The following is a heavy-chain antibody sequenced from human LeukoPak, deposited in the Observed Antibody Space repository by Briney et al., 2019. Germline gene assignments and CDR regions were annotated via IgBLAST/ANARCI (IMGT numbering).Heavy chain of an antibody. CDR3: ASTFYGDSPPY. CDR2: IDTDGSSA. CDR1: GFTFSSYW. J-gene: IGHJ4*02. D-gene: IGHD4-17*01. V-gene: IGHV3-74*01. Sequence: PGGSLRLSCAASGFTFSSYWMHWVRQPPGKGLVWVSRIDTDGSSATYADSVKGRFTISRDNAKNTVYLQMNSLRAEDTAVYYCASTFYGDSPPYWGQGTLVTVSS.